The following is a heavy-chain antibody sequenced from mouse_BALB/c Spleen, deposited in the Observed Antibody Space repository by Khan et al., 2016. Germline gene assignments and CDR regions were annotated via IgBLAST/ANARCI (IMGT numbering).Heavy chain of an antibody. CDR3: ARRGNYGGFYFDY. CDR2: IRYSGGT. V-gene: IGHV3-2*02. CDR1: GYSITSDYT. D-gene: IGHD1-2*01. J-gene: IGHJ2*01. Sequence: QLEESGPGLVKPSQSLSLTCAITGYSITSDYTWNWIRQFPGNKLEWMGYIRYSGGTSYNPSLKSRISITRDTSKNQFFLQLNSVTTEDTATYYCARRGNYGGFYFDYWGQGTTLTVSS.